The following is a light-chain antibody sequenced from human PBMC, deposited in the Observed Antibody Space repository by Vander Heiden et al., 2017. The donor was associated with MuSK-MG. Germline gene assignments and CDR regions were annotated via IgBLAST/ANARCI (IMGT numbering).Light chain of an antibody. CDR2: WAS. V-gene: IGKV4-1*01. CDR1: QSVLYSPNNKNY. CDR3: QQYYSTPWT. J-gene: IGKJ1*01. Sequence: DIVMTQSPDSLAVSPGERATINRKSSQSVLYSPNNKNYLAWYQQKPGQPPKLLIYWASTRESGVPDRFSGSGSGTDFTLTISSLQAEDVAVYYCQQYYSTPWTFGQGTKVEIK.